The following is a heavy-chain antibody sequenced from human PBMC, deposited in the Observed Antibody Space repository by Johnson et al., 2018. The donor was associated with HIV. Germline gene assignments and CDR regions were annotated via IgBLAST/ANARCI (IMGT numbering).Heavy chain of an antibody. CDR3: ARGVDGAFDI. V-gene: IGHV3-30*02. D-gene: IGHD3-10*01. Sequence: QVQLVESGGGVVQRGGSLRLSCVASGFTFSRYGMHWVRQAPGKGLEWVAFIRYDGSNKYYADSVKGRFTISRDNSKNTLYLQMNSLRAEDTAVYYCARGVDGAFDIWGQGTMVTVSS. CDR1: GFTFSRYG. J-gene: IGHJ3*02. CDR2: IRYDGSNK.